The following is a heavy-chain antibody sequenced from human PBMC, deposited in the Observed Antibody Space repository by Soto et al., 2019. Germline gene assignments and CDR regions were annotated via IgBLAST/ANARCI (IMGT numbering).Heavy chain of an antibody. CDR1: GGSFGGYD. CDR2: INHSGST. D-gene: IGHD2-8*02. V-gene: IGHV4-34*01. CDR3: ARDKITGLFDY. J-gene: IGHJ4*02. Sequence: ASETLCLTCGVDGGSFGGYDWTWIRQPPGTGLEWIGEINHSGSTNYNPSLKSRVTISVDTSKNQFSLKLTSVTAADTAVYYCARDKITGLFDYWGQGTLVTVSS.